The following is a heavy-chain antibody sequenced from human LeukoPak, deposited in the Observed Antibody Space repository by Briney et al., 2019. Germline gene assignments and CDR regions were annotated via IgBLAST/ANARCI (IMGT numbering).Heavy chain of an antibody. CDR1: GASVSSSTYY. Sequence: PSETLSLTCAVSGASVSSSTYYWSWIRQPPGKGLEWIGTFYYSGSTYYNPSLKSRVTISVDRSKNQFSLKLTSVTAADTAVYHCARHMGTVVTGTGGDAFDTWGQGTMVTVSS. V-gene: IGHV4-39*01. CDR3: ARHMGTVVTGTGGDAFDT. CDR2: FYYSGST. D-gene: IGHD2-8*02. J-gene: IGHJ3*02.